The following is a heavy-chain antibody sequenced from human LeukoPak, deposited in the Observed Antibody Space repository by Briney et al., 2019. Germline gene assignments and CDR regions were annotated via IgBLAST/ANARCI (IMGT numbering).Heavy chain of an antibody. V-gene: IGHV4-38-2*02. CDR2: FYRGGST. D-gene: IGHD6-13*01. CDR1: GYSISTGYY. Sequence: SETLSLTCTVSGYSISTGYYWDWIQQPPGKGLEWIGTFYRGGSTYYNPSLKSRVTISVDTSKNQFSLNLTSVTAADTAVYYCARVGAGGPRRALDVWGQGTMVTVSS. J-gene: IGHJ3*01. CDR3: ARVGAGGPRRALDV.